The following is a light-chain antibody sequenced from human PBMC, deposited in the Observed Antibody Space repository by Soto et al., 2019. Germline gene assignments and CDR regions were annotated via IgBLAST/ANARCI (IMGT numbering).Light chain of an antibody. Sequence: EIVVTQSPATLSLSPGERATLSCRASQSVSSHLAWYQQKPGQAPRLLIDDASNRATGIPARFSGSGSGTDFTLTISILETEDSAVYDCQQRANWWTFGQGTKVEGK. V-gene: IGKV3-11*01. CDR2: DAS. J-gene: IGKJ1*01. CDR3: QQRANWWT. CDR1: QSVSSH.